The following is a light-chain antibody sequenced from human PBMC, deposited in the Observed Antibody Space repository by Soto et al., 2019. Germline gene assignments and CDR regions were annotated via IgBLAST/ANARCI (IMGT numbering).Light chain of an antibody. V-gene: IGLV1-44*01. Sequence: QSALTQPPSASGTPGQRVTISCSGSSSNVGSKTVNWYQQLPGTAPKLLFYTNTQRPSGVPDRFSASKSGTSASLAISGLQSEDEGNYYCATWDDSLNSVVFGGGTKLTVL. CDR2: TNT. J-gene: IGLJ2*01. CDR3: ATWDDSLNSVV. CDR1: SSNVGSKT.